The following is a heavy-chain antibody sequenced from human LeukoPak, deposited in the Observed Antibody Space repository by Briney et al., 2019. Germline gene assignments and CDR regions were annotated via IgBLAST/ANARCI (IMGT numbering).Heavy chain of an antibody. CDR3: ARDRWDYYFDY. V-gene: IGHV3-7*01. CDR2: IKQDGSEK. Sequence: GGSLRLSCAASGFTFSSYWMSWVRQAPGKGLEWVANIKQDGSEKYYVDSVKGRFTISRDIAKNSLYLQMNSLRAEDTAVYYCARDRWDYYFDYWGQGTLVTVSS. J-gene: IGHJ4*02. CDR1: GFTFSSYW. D-gene: IGHD1-26*01.